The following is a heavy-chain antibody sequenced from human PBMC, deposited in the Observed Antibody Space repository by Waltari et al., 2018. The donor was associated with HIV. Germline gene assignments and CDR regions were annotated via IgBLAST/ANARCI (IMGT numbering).Heavy chain of an antibody. CDR2: INPSGGST. CDR3: ARDLRIDYIQGGMDV. Sequence: QVQLVQSGAEVKKPGASVKVSCKASGFTFTSYYMHSVRPAPGQGLEWMGIINPSGGSTSYAQKSQGRVTMTRDTSTSTVYMELSSLRSEDTAVYYCARDLRIDYIQGGMDVWGQGTTVTVSS. V-gene: IGHV1-46*01. CDR1: GFTFTSYY. D-gene: IGHD4-4*01. J-gene: IGHJ6*02.